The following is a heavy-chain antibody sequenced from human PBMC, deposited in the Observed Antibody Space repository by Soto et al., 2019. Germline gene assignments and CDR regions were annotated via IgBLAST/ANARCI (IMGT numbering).Heavy chain of an antibody. CDR1: GFTFSSYA. Sequence: EVQLLESGGGLVQPGGSLRLSCAASGFTFSSYAMSWVRQAPGKGLEWVSAISGSGGSTYYADSVKGRFTISRDNSKNALYLQMNSLRAEDTAVYYCAKEGPQSITMIVVVDAGFDYWGQGTLVTVSS. V-gene: IGHV3-23*01. CDR2: ISGSGGST. CDR3: AKEGPQSITMIVVVDAGFDY. J-gene: IGHJ4*02. D-gene: IGHD3-22*01.